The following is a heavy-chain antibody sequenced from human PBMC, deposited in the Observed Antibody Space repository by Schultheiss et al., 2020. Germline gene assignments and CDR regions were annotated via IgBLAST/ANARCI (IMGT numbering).Heavy chain of an antibody. CDR1: GYTFTSYG. J-gene: IGHJ6*02. D-gene: IGHD5-12*01. CDR3: ARGRAGYDYYYYGMDV. CDR2: ISAYNGNA. Sequence: ASVKVSCKASGYTFTSYGISWVRQAPGQGLEWMGWISAYNGNANYAQKLQGRVTMTTDTSTSTAYMELRSLRSDDTAVYYCARGRAGYDYYYYGMDVWGQGTTVTVSS. V-gene: IGHV1-18*04.